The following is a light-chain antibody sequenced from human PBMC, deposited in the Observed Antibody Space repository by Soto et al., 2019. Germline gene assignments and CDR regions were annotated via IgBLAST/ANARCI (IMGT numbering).Light chain of an antibody. CDR2: LSS. CDR1: QGLLHSNGSKY. J-gene: IGKJ5*01. V-gene: IGKV2-28*01. CDR3: MQALQTPIT. Sequence: DIVMTQSPLSLPVTPGEPASISCRSSQGLLHSNGSKYLDWYLQKPGQSPQLLIYLSSSRASGVPDRFSGSGSGTDFTLKISRVEAEDVGVYYCMQALQTPITFGQGTGLEIK.